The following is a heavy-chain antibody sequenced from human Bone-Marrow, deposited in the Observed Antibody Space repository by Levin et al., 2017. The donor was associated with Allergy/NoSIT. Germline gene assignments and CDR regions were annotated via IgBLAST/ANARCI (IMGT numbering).Heavy chain of an antibody. CDR3: ARDTGYELDA. CDR1: GGSISGGGSY. Sequence: SETLSLTCTVSGGSISGGGSYWSWIRQHPGKGLEWLGYIYYSRNTYYNPSLKRRLSITVDTSRNLFSLKLSPLTAADTAVYYCARDTGYELDAWRQGILVTVSS. J-gene: IGHJ5*02. V-gene: IGHV4-31*03. CDR2: IYYSRNT. D-gene: IGHD5-12*01.